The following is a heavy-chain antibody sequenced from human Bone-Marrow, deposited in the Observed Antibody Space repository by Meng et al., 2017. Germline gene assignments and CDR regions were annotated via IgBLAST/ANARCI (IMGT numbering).Heavy chain of an antibody. CDR1: GFTFSSYW. CDR2: IKQDGSEK. V-gene: IGHV3-7*01. J-gene: IGHJ4*02. D-gene: IGHD3-22*01. Sequence: GESLKISCAASGFTFSSYWMSWVRQAPGKGLEWVANIKQDGSEKYYVDSVKGRFTISRDNAKNSLYLQMNSLRAEDTAVYYCAREGGSYYDSSGYQYFDYWGQGTLVTVSS. CDR3: AREGGSYYDSSGYQYFDY.